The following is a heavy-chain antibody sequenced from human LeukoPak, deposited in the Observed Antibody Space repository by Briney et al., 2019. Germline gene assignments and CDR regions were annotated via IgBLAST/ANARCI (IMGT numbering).Heavy chain of an antibody. J-gene: IGHJ4*02. Sequence: ASVTVSCKASGYTFASYDINWVRQAPGQGPEWMGWMNPSSGNTGYAQTFQGRVSMTRDTSTNTAYLELSSLRSEDTAVYYCATHTYYYSSGSFAYWGQGTLVTVSS. CDR3: ATHTYYYSSGSFAY. CDR1: GYTFASYD. V-gene: IGHV1-8*01. CDR2: MNPSSGNT. D-gene: IGHD3-10*01.